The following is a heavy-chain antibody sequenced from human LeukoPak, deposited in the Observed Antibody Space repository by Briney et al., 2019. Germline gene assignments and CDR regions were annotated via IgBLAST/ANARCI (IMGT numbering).Heavy chain of an antibody. V-gene: IGHV4-31*03. Sequence: SETLSLTCTVSGGSISSGGYYWSWIRQHPGKGLEWIGYIYYSGSSYYNPSLKSRVTISVDTSKNQFSLKLSSVTAADTAVYYCAREALQDRGGDCYPTLFDYWGQGTLVTVSS. J-gene: IGHJ4*02. CDR1: GGSISSGGYY. D-gene: IGHD2-21*02. CDR2: IYYSGSS. CDR3: AREALQDRGGDCYPTLFDY.